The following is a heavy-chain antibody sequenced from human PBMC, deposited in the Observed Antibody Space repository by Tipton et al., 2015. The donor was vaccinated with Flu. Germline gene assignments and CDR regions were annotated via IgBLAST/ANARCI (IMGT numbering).Heavy chain of an antibody. CDR3: ARCDCSSTSCLDY. CDR2: IYYSRST. V-gene: IGHV4-59*07. J-gene: IGHJ4*02. Sequence: TLSLTCTVSGGSISSYYWSWIRQPPGKGLEWIGYIYYSRSTNYNPSLKSRVTISVDTSKNQFSLKLSSVTAADTAVYYCARCDCSSTSCLDYWGQGTLVTVSS. CDR1: GGSISSYY. D-gene: IGHD2-2*01.